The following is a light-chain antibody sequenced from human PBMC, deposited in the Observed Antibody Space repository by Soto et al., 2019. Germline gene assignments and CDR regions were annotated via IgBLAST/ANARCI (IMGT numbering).Light chain of an antibody. CDR3: QQHSNWPLT. J-gene: IGKJ4*01. CDR2: DAS. V-gene: IGKV3-11*01. Sequence: EIMLIQSTATRYSSYGERAPRSCRASQSVSSNLAWYQQNPGQAPRLLIFDASNRATGIPARFSGSGSGTDFILTISSLEPEDFAVYYCQQHSNWPLTFGRGTKVDIK. CDR1: QSVSSN.